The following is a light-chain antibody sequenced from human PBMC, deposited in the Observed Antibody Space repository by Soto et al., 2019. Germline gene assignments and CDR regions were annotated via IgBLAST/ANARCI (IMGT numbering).Light chain of an antibody. V-gene: IGLV2-23*02. Sequence: QSALTQPASVSGSPGQSVTISCTGTSSDIGGYNFVSWYQQHPGQAPKRMIYEVSERPSGISNRFSGSKSGNTASLTISGLQAEDEADYYCSSHAARHVVFGGGTKVTVL. CDR1: SSDIGGYNF. CDR2: EVS. J-gene: IGLJ2*01. CDR3: SSHAARHVV.